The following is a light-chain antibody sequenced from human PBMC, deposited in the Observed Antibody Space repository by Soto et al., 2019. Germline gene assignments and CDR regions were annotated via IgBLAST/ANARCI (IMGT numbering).Light chain of an antibody. CDR2: DTS. Sequence: EIVLTQSPGTLSLSPGERATLSCRASQSVNSFYLAWYQQRPGQAPRLLIYDTSTRATGIPDRFSGSGSGTDFTLTISRLQNEDFAVYYCHHYGSSRTFGQGTKMDIK. CDR3: HHYGSSRT. CDR1: QSVNSFY. J-gene: IGKJ1*01. V-gene: IGKV3-20*01.